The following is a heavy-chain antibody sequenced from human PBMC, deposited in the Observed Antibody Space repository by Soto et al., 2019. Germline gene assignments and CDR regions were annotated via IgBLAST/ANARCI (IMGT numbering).Heavy chain of an antibody. J-gene: IGHJ4*02. Sequence: QVQLVQSGAEVKKPGSSVKVSCKASGGSFSNFVISWVRQAPGQGLEWMGGSIPNSGTTNYAQKVQGKVTITAEDTTRAAYLELSGLTSEDTSVYYCARDVGGEATIRYWGQGTLVTVSS. CDR2: SIPNSGTT. V-gene: IGHV1-69*01. CDR1: GGSFSNFV. CDR3: ARDVGGEATIRY. D-gene: IGHD5-12*01.